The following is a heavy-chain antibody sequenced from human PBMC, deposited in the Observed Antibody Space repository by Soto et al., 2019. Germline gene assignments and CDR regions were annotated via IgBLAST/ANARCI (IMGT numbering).Heavy chain of an antibody. Sequence: PSETLSLTCTVSCGSLSSYYWTWIRQSPGKGLEWIGYVYFSGNTSYNPSLKSRVTISIDTSKNQFSLRLASVTAADTAFYYCGSVRPSGYVLSWGQGTPVTVSS. J-gene: IGHJ5*02. CDR2: VYFSGNT. D-gene: IGHD6-25*01. V-gene: IGHV4-59*01. CDR3: GSVRPSGYVLS. CDR1: CGSLSSYY.